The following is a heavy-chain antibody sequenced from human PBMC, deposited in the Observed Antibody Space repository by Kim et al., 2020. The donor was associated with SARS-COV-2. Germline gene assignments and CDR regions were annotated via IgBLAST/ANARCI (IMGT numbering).Heavy chain of an antibody. V-gene: IGHV4-59*01. CDR3: ARVSVPRYYFASGSLHYNMDV. CDR2: IYYSGST. D-gene: IGHD3-10*01. CDR1: GGSISNYY. Sequence: SETLSLTCTVSGGSISNYYWSWIRQPPGKGLEWIGNIYYSGSTKYNPSLKSRVSISLDTPKNQFCLKVSSVTAADTAVYYCARVSVPRYYFASGSLHYNMDVWGKGTTVTV. J-gene: IGHJ6*03.